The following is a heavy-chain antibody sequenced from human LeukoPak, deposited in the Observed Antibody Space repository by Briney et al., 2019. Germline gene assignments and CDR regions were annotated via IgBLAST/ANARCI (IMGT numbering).Heavy chain of an antibody. CDR1: GFTFTSSA. CDR3: AADGPMTVTTNYYYGMDV. D-gene: IGHD4-17*01. Sequence: ASVKVSCKASGFTFTSSAMQWVRQARGQRLEWIGWIVVGSGNTNYAQKFQERVTITRDMSTSTAYMELSSLSSEDTAVYYCAADGPMTVTTNYYYGMDVWGQGATVTVSS. CDR2: IVVGSGNT. J-gene: IGHJ6*02. V-gene: IGHV1-58*02.